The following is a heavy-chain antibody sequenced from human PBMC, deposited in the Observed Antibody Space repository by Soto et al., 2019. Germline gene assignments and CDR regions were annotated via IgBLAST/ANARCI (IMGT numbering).Heavy chain of an antibody. D-gene: IGHD6-19*01. J-gene: IGHJ3*02. Sequence: ASVKVSFRAAGCTFTSYDSNWGRQATGQGLEWMGWMNPSGGSTGYAQKFQGRVTMTANTSTSTAYMELSSLRSEDTAVYYCASLAVADVAFDIWGQGTMVTVSS. V-gene: IGHV1-8*01. CDR2: MNPSGGST. CDR3: ASLAVADVAFDI. CDR1: GCTFTSYD.